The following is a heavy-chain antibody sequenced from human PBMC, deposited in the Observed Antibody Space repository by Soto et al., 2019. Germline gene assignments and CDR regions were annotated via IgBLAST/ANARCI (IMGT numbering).Heavy chain of an antibody. D-gene: IGHD3-10*01. V-gene: IGHV1-69*01. CDR3: ARDRDDYGSGNYYNRIDF. CDR2: IIPIFGTP. J-gene: IGHJ4*02. Sequence: QVQLVQSEAEVKKPGSSVKVSCKASGGIFSTYAISWLRQAPGQGLAWMGGIIPIFGTPNYAQKFQGRVTITADDSTSTAYMELCRLRSEDTAVYYCARDRDDYGSGNYYNRIDFWGQGTLVTVSS. CDR1: GGIFSTYA.